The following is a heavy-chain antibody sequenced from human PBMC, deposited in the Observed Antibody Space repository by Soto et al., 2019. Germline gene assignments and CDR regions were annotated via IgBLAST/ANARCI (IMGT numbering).Heavy chain of an antibody. CDR2: IWYDGSNK. Sequence: GGSLRLSCAASGFTFSSYGMHWVRQAPGKGLEWVAVIWYDGSNKYYADSVKGRFTISRDNSKNTLYLQMNSLRAEDTAVYYCARLGGYYYDSSGYPVDYWGQGTLVTVSS. D-gene: IGHD3-22*01. CDR1: GFTFSSYG. CDR3: ARLGGYYYDSSGYPVDY. V-gene: IGHV3-33*01. J-gene: IGHJ4*02.